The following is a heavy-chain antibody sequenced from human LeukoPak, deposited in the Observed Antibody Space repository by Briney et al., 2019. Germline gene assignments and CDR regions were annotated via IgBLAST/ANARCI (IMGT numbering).Heavy chain of an antibody. CDR3: ARGVIAVAGLFDY. Sequence: PGGSLRLSCAASGFTFSSYSMNWVRQAPGKGLEWVSSISSSSSYIYYADSVKGRFTISRDNAKNSLYLQMNSLRAEDTAVYYCARGVIAVAGLFDYWGQGTLVTVSS. J-gene: IGHJ4*02. CDR2: ISSSSSYI. D-gene: IGHD6-19*01. V-gene: IGHV3-21*01. CDR1: GFTFSSYS.